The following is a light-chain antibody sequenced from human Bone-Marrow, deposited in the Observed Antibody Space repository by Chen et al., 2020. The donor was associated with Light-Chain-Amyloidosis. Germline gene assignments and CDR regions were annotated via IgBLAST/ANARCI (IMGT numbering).Light chain of an antibody. Sequence: DIVMTQSPLSLPVTPGESASITCRSSQSLLHSNGYNYLDWYLQKPGQSPQVLIDLGSNRASGVPDRVLGNGPGTDCTLRIRLLEAEDVGVYYCIQRLQTRAFRQGSNLEIK. J-gene: IGKJ1*01. CDR2: LGS. CDR1: QSLLHSNGYNY. CDR3: IQRLQTRA. V-gene: IGKV2-28*01.